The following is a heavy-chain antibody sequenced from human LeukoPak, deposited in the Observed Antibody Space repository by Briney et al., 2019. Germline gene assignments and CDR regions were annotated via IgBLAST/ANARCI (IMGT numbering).Heavy chain of an antibody. J-gene: IGHJ3*02. D-gene: IGHD3-22*01. V-gene: IGHV5-51*01. CDR2: IFPADSDT. CDR3: ARHSDYYDTSGLRTWRI. CDR1: GYTFTTYW. Sequence: GESLKISCEASGYTFTTYWIAWVRQMPGKGLEWMGVIFPADSDTTYSPSFQGQVTISVDKSIRTAYLQWSSLQASDTAIYYCARHSDYYDTSGLRTWRIWGQGTRVTVSS.